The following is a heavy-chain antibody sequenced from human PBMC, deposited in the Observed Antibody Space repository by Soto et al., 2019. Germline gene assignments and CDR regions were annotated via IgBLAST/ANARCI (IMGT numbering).Heavy chain of an antibody. CDR3: ARGEVVVVAAIYYFDY. J-gene: IGHJ4*02. Sequence: ASVKVSCKASGYTFTSYDINWVRQATGQGLEWMGWVNPNSGNTGYAQKFQGRVTITRNTSISTAYMELSSLRSADTAVYYCARGEVVVVAAIYYFDYWGQGTLVTVSS. V-gene: IGHV1-8*01. CDR1: GYTFTSYD. D-gene: IGHD2-15*01. CDR2: VNPNSGNT.